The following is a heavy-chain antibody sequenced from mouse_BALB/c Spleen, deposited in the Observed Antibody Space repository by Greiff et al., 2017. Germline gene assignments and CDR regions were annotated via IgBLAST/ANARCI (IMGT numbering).Heavy chain of an antibody. CDR3: ARNSGYDYDEGFAY. Sequence: QVQLQQSGPGLVQPSQSLSITCTVSGFSLTSYGVHWVRQSPGKGLEWLGVIWSGGSTDYNAAFISRLSISKDNSKSQVFFKMNSLQANDTAIYYCARNSGYDYDEGFAYWGQGTLVTVSA. CDR2: IWSGGST. D-gene: IGHD2-4*01. J-gene: IGHJ3*01. V-gene: IGHV2-2*02. CDR1: GFSLTSYG.